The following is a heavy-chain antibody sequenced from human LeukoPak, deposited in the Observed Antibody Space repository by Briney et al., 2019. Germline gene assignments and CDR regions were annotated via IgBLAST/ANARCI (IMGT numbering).Heavy chain of an antibody. CDR3: TRGRGGLNHYYYMDV. J-gene: IGHJ6*03. CDR2: IKSKAYGGTT. V-gene: IGHV3-49*04. CDR1: GFTFGDYA. Sequence: GRSLRLSCTASGFTFGDYAMNWVRQAPGKGLEWVGFIKSKAYGGTTEYAASVKGRFMISRDDSKNIAYLQMNSLKTEDTAVYYCTRGRGGLNHYYYMDVWGKGTTVTVSS. D-gene: IGHD3-16*01.